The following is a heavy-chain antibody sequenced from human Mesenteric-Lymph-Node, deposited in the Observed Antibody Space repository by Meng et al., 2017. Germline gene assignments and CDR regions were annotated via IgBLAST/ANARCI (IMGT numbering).Heavy chain of an antibody. V-gene: IGHV4-31*03. CDR2: IYYTGST. CDR3: ARVVTALWGYYFDY. CDR1: GGSIGSGGYY. D-gene: IGHD2-21*02. Sequence: GQRPASGPGLLKPSQTLSLTCTVSGGSIGSGGYYWSWIRQHPGKGLEWIGYIYYTGSTFYNPSLKSRVTISVDTSKNQFSLKLISATAADTAVYYCARVVTALWGYYFDYWGQGTLVTVSS. J-gene: IGHJ4*02.